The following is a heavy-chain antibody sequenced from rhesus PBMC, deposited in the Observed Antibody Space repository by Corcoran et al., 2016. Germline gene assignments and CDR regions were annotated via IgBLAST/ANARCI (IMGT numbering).Heavy chain of an antibody. D-gene: IGHD3-40*01. CDR2: IFGTSGNT. V-gene: IGHV4-76*01. CDR3: ARDPVNFGRRYFDL. Sequence: QVQLQESGPGVVKPSETLSLTCAVSGCSLSSGYDWRWIRQPPGKGLEWIGYIFGTSGNTNYNPSLKNRVTISKDASKNQFSLKLSSVTAADTAVYYCARDPVNFGRRYFDLWGPGTPITISS. J-gene: IGHJ2*01. CDR1: GCSLSSGYD.